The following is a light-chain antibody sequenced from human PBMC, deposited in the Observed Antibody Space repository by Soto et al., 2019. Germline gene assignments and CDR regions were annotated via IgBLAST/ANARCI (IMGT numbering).Light chain of an antibody. V-gene: IGLV2-14*01. Sequence: QSALTQPASVSGSPGQSITISCTGTSSYVGGYKYVSWYQQHPDKAPKLIIFEVSNRPSGISSRFSGSKSGNMAPLTISGLQAEDEADYYCASYTSSSTSVIFGRGTKLTVL. J-gene: IGLJ2*01. CDR2: EVS. CDR1: SSYVGGYKY. CDR3: ASYTSSSTSVI.